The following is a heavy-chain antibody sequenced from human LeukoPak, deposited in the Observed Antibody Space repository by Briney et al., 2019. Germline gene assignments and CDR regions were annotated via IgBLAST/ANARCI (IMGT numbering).Heavy chain of an antibody. CDR3: ARAITMVRGVIWWFDP. J-gene: IGHJ5*02. CDR1: GYTFTSYY. Sequence: ASVKVSCKASGYTFTSYYMHWVRQAPGQGLEWMGIINPSGGSTSYAQKFQGRVTMTRDTSTSIVYMELSSLRSEDTAVYYCARAITMVRGVIWWFDPWGQGTLVTVSS. V-gene: IGHV1-46*01. D-gene: IGHD3-10*01. CDR2: INPSGGST.